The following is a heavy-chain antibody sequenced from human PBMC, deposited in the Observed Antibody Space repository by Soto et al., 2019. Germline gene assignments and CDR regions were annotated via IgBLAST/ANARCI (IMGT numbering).Heavy chain of an antibody. Sequence: GGSLRLSCAASGFTLSVSDMSWVRQAPGKGLEWVSSISGSDGRTYYAESVKGRFTISRDNSKNMLFLQMSSLRVVDTAVYYCAKYYYASGSNWFDPWGRGTLVTVSS. CDR1: GFTLSVSD. D-gene: IGHD3-10*01. CDR2: ISGSDGRT. J-gene: IGHJ5*02. V-gene: IGHV3-23*01. CDR3: AKYYYASGSNWFDP.